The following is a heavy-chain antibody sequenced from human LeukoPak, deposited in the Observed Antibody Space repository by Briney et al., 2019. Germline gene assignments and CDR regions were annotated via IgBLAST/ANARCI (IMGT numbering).Heavy chain of an antibody. D-gene: IGHD2-2*02. J-gene: IGHJ5*02. CDR2: INPSGGST. CDR3: ARTYSSCSSTSCYSVSWFDP. CDR1: GYTFTSYY. Sequence: RASVKVSCKASGYTFTSYYMHWVRQAPGQGLEWMGIINPSGGSTSYAQKFQGRVTMTRDTSTSTVYMELSSLRSEDTAVYYCARTYSSCSSTSCYSVSWFDPWGQGTLVTVSS. V-gene: IGHV1-46*01.